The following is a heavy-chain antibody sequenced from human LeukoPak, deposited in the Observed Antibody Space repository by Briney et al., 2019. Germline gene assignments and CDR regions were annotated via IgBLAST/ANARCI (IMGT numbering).Heavy chain of an antibody. Sequence: PSETLSHTCAVSGGSIRSSNWWRWVRRPPGKGLEGIGEIYDRGSTNYNPSLKRRVTISVDKSKNHFSLKLSSVTAADTAVYYCAREAKSIAAAGGAFDIWGQGTMVTVSS. J-gene: IGHJ3*02. CDR3: AREAKSIAAAGGAFDI. D-gene: IGHD6-13*01. CDR2: IYDRGST. V-gene: IGHV4-4*02. CDR1: GGSIRSSNW.